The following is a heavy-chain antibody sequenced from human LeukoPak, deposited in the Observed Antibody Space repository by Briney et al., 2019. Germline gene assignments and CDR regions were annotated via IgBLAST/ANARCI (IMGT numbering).Heavy chain of an antibody. CDR2: IYYSGST. J-gene: IGHJ4*02. CDR3: AGGVEMATILDY. Sequence: SETLSLTCTVSGGSISSYYWSWVRQPPGKGLEWIGYIYYSGSTNYNPSLESRVTISVDTSKNQFSLKLSSVTAADTAVYYCAGGVEMATILDYWGQGTLVTVSS. V-gene: IGHV4-59*01. CDR1: GGSISSYY. D-gene: IGHD5-24*01.